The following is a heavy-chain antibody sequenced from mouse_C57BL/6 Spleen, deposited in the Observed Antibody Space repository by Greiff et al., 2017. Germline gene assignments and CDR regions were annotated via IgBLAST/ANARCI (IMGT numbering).Heavy chain of an antibody. Sequence: VLLVESGAELVRPGASVKLSCKASGYTFTSSGISWVKQRTGQGLEWIGEIYPRDGNTYYNGKFKGKATLTADKSSSTAYMELRSLTSEDSAVYICDFVVEGYWGQGTTLTVSS. V-gene: IGHV1-81*01. CDR3: DFVVEGY. J-gene: IGHJ2*01. CDR1: GYTFTSSG. CDR2: IYPRDGNT.